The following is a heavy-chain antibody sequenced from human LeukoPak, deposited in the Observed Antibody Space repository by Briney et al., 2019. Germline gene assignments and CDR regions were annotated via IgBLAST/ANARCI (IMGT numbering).Heavy chain of an antibody. CDR3: ARDQTPFY. V-gene: IGHV3-7*01. Sequence: PGGSLRLSCAASRFSFSSYGMHWVRQAPGKGLEWVANIKHDGSEDYYLDSVKGRYTISRDNAKSSMWLQMNSLRDEDTAVYYCARDQTPFYWGQGSLVTVSS. J-gene: IGHJ4*02. CDR2: IKHDGSED. D-gene: IGHD2-15*01. CDR1: RFSFSSYG.